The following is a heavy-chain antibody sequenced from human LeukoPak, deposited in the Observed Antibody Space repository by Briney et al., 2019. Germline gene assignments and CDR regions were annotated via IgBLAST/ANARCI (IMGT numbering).Heavy chain of an antibody. CDR1: GFTFSSYA. J-gene: IGHJ4*02. D-gene: IGHD6-13*01. CDR3: ARALPGVAAGFDY. V-gene: IGHV3-30*04. CDR2: ISYDGSNK. Sequence: PGGSLRLSCAASGFTFSSYAMHWVRQAPGKGLEWVAVISYDGSNKYYADSVKGRFTISRDNSKNTLYLQMNSLRTEDTAVYYCARALPGVAAGFDYWGQGTLVTVSS.